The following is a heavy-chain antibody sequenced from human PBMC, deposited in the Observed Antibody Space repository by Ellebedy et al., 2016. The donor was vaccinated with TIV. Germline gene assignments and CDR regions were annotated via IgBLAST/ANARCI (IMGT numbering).Heavy chain of an antibody. D-gene: IGHD2-21*02. V-gene: IGHV3-48*01. CDR1: GFTFSGYS. CDR2: IHATSETM. J-gene: IGHJ4*02. Sequence: GESLKISCAASGFTFSGYSMHWVRQAPGKGLEWISYIHATSETMYYAGSVKGRFTVSRDNAKNSLYLQMNSLRAEDTAFYYCARGACADCFVIDSWGQGTLVTVSS. CDR3: ARGACADCFVIDS.